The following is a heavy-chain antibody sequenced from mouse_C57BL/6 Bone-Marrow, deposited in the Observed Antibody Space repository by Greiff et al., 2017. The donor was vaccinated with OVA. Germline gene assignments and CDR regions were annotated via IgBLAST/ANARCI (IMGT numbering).Heavy chain of an antibody. D-gene: IGHD1-1*01. CDR2: IYPRGGNT. Sequence: QVQLKQSGAELARPGASVKLSCKASGYTFTSYGISWVKQRTGQGLEWIGEIYPRGGNTYYNEKFKGKATLTADKSSSTAYMELRSLTSEDSAVYFCARLTTGFDYCGQGTTLTVSS. CDR1: GYTFTSYG. V-gene: IGHV1-81*01. J-gene: IGHJ2*01. CDR3: ARLTTGFDY.